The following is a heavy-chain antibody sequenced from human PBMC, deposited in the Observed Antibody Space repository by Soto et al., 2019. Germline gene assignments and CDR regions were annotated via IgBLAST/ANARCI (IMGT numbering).Heavy chain of an antibody. V-gene: IGHV1-69*06. J-gene: IGHJ4*02. CDR2: IIPIFGTA. Sequence: WASVKVSCKASGGTFSSYAISWVRQAPGQGLEWMGGIIPIFGTANYAQKFQGRVTITADKSTSTAYMELSSLRSEDTVVYYCARVPPSSGWSYYFDYWGQGTLVTVPS. D-gene: IGHD6-19*01. CDR1: GGTFSSYA. CDR3: ARVPPSSGWSYYFDY.